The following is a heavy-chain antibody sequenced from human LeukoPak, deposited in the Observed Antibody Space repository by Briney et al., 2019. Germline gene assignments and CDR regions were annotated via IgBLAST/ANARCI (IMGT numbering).Heavy chain of an antibody. J-gene: IGHJ6*03. D-gene: IGHD6-13*01. CDR3: ARNQDSSWYYYYMDV. Sequence: QPGGSLRLSCAASGFTFNNYAMSWVRQAPGKGLEWVSTITGSGGSTYSADSVKGRLTISRDNSKNTLYLQMNSLRADDTALYYCARNQDSSWYYYYMDVWGKGTTVTVYS. CDR1: GFTFNNYA. CDR2: ITGSGGST. V-gene: IGHV3-23*01.